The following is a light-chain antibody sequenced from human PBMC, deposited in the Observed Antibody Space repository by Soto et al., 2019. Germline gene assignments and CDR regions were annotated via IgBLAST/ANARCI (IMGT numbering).Light chain of an antibody. J-gene: IGKJ4*01. Sequence: DIQMTQSPSSLSASIGDRITITCRASQDIRNSLAWYQQKPGKVPKLLIYAASTLQSGVPSRFSGSGSGTDFTLTISSQQPEDVATYSCQKYNSAPLTFGGGTEVEIK. V-gene: IGKV1-27*01. CDR3: QKYNSAPLT. CDR1: QDIRNS. CDR2: AAS.